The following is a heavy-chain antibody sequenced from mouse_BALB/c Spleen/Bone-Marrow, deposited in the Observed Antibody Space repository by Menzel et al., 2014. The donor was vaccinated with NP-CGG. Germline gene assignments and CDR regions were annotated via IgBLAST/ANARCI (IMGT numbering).Heavy chain of an antibody. CDR2: ISSGGSYT. J-gene: IGHJ4*01. Sequence: VKLVESGGGLVKPGGSLKLSCAASGFAFSSYDMSWVRQTPGKRLEWVATISSGGSYTYYPDSVKGRFTISRDNARNTLYLQMSSLRSEDTALYYCARVLRVYAMDYWGQGTSVTVSS. D-gene: IGHD2-4*01. CDR3: ARVLRVYAMDY. V-gene: IGHV5-9*02. CDR1: GFAFSSYD.